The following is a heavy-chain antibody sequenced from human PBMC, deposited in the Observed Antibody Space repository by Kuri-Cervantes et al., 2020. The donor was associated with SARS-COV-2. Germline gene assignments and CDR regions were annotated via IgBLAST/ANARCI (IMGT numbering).Heavy chain of an antibody. CDR1: GESFSGYY. V-gene: IGHV4-34*01. D-gene: IGHD4/OR15-4a*01. Sequence: SQTLSLTCAFYGESFSGYYWNWIRQSPGKGLEWIGEVDHRGSTNYNPSLKSRVTISVDTSSKQFSLKLSSVTAADTAVYYCAGTIMVQAFDIWGQGTMVTVSS. J-gene: IGHJ3*02. CDR2: VDHRGST. CDR3: AGTIMVQAFDI.